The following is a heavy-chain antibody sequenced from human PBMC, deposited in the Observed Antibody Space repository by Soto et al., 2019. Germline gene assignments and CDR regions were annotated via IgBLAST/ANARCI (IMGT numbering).Heavy chain of an antibody. J-gene: IGHJ4*02. CDR3: ARGGAHCTNGVCLGHY. Sequence: QVHLVQSGADVRKPGASVKVSCKASGYTFTDYYMHWVRQAPGQGLEWMGWINPGSGGTNFAQKCQGRVTMTRDTSITIAYMELSRLTSDYTAVYYCARGGAHCTNGVCLGHYWGQGTLLTVSS. CDR2: INPGSGGT. D-gene: IGHD2-8*01. V-gene: IGHV1-2*02. CDR1: GYTFTDYY.